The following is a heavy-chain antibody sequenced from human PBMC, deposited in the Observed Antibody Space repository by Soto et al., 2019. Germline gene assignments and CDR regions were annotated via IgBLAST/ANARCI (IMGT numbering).Heavy chain of an antibody. V-gene: IGHV1-18*01. CDR3: ARDPHEYWTSYWFDP. D-gene: IGHD3-3*01. CDR1: GYNFNIYG. CDR2: ISAYDGKT. J-gene: IGHJ5*02. Sequence: ASLNVSCKASGYNFNIYGISWVRQAAGQGLELMGWISAYDGKTTYAEKFQGRVTMTTDASTSTAYMELRSVRSDDTAVYYCARDPHEYWTSYWFDPWGQGTLVNVS.